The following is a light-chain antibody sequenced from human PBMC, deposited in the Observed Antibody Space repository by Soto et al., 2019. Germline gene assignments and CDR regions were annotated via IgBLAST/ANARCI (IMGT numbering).Light chain of an antibody. V-gene: IGKV3-20*01. CDR2: AAS. CDR3: QQYGSSPQIT. CDR1: QSVSATY. Sequence: ELVMTQSPGTLSLSPGERATLSCRASQSVSATYLAWYQQKPGQAPRLLIYAASSRATGVPDRFSGGVSGTDFTLTISRLETEDFAVYYGQQYGSSPQITFGQGTRLEIK. J-gene: IGKJ5*01.